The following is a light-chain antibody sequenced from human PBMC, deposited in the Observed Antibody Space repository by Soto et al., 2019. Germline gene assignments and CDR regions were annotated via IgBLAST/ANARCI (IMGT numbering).Light chain of an antibody. CDR3: HQYYSYPLT. V-gene: IGKV1-8*01. CDR2: PPS. J-gene: IGKJ3*01. CDR1: QGISSY. Sequence: AIRMTQSPSSFSASTGDRVTITCRASQGISSYLAWYQQKPGKAPKLLIYPPSTLQSGVPSRFSGSGSGTDFTLTISCLQSEDFATYYCHQYYSYPLTFGPGTKVDIK.